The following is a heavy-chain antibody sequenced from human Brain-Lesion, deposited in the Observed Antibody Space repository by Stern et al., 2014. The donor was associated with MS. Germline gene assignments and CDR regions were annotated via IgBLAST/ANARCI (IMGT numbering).Heavy chain of an antibody. CDR2: SDHSGST. Sequence: QVQLQESGPGLVKPSGTLSLTCAVSGGSISSSNWWSWVRQSPGKGLEWIGESDHSGSTIYNPSLKSRVPVSVDKPKTRFPLTPGSGTAADTAVYFCARFPASRPHVFDSWGQGTLVTVSS. V-gene: IGHV4-4*02. J-gene: IGHJ4*02. CDR1: GGSISSSNW. CDR3: ARFPASRPHVFDS. D-gene: IGHD6-13*01.